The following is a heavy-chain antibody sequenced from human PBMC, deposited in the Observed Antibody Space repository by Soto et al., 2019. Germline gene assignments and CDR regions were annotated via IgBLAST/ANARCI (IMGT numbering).Heavy chain of an antibody. V-gene: IGHV4-30-4*01. D-gene: IGHD3-10*01. CDR3: ARGIYYYGSGSYYNWFDP. CDR2: IYYSGST. J-gene: IGHJ5*02. Sequence: SETLSLTCTVSGGSISSGDYYWSWIRQPPGKGLEWIGYIYYSGSTYYNPSLKSRVTISVDTSKNHFSLKLSSVTAADTAVYYCARGIYYYGSGSYYNWFDPWGQGTLVTVSS. CDR1: GGSISSGDYY.